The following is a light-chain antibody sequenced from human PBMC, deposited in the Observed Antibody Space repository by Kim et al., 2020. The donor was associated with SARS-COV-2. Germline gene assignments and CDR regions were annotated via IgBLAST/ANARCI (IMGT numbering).Light chain of an antibody. CDR2: WAS. CDR1: EPIFTSSFYRHH. Sequence: DIVMTQSPDPLAVSLGEWATVKCKSSEPIFTSSFYRHHLSWYQQKPGQPPKLIISWASIREPGVPDRFTGGGSGTDFTLTISSLQAEDVAVYYCHQHYRAPFSFGQGTKLEIK. J-gene: IGKJ2*03. V-gene: IGKV4-1*01. CDR3: HQHYRAPFS.